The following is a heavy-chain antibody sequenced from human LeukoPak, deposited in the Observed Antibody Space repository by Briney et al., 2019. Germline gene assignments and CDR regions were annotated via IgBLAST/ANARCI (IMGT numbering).Heavy chain of an antibody. Sequence: GGSLRLSCEASGFTFNDYYMSWIRQAPGKGLEWVAKIKQDGTERYHVDSVKGRFTISRDNAKNSLYLQMNNLRAEDTAVYYCARDKGTITPRGYYYYIDVWGRGTTVAVSS. V-gene: IGHV3-7*01. CDR1: GFTFNDYY. CDR2: IKQDGTER. J-gene: IGHJ6*03. CDR3: ARDKGTITPRGYYYYIDV. D-gene: IGHD5-24*01.